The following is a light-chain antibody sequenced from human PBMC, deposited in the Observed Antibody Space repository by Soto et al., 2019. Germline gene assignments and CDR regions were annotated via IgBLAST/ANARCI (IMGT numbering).Light chain of an antibody. Sequence: QSVLPQPASVSGSPGQSITISCTGTNNLVSWFQQHPGKVPKVMIYEGTKRPSGVSDRFSGSKSDNTASLTISGLQAEDEGDYYCCSYAGDYMFVFGTGTKLTVL. V-gene: IGLV2-23*01. J-gene: IGLJ1*01. CDR2: EGT. CDR1: NNL. CDR3: CSYAGDYMFV.